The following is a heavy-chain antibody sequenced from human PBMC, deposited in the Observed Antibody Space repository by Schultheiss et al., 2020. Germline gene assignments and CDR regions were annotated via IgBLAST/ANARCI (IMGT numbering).Heavy chain of an antibody. J-gene: IGHJ4*02. Sequence: GGSLRLSCAASGFTFSSYTMNWVRQGPGKGLEWVSSISSSGTYINYADSVKGRFTISRDNAKNSLYLQMNSLRAEDTAVYYCAEGGWGATLHWGQGTLVTGSS. CDR3: AEGGWGATLH. D-gene: IGHD1-26*01. CDR2: ISSSGTYI. CDR1: GFTFSSYT. V-gene: IGHV3-21*01.